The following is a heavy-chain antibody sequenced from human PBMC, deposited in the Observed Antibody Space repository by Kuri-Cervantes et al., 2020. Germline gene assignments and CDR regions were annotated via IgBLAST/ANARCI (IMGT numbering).Heavy chain of an antibody. CDR2: INHSGST. D-gene: IGHD3-9*01. CDR1: GGSFSGYY. J-gene: IGHJ3*02. Sequence: SETLSLTCVVYGGSFSGYYWSWISQPPGKGLEWIGEINHSGSTNYNPSLKSRFTISVDTSKNQFSLKLSAVTAADTAVFYCPRRLQYVVWLLSRGPNAFDIRGQGTMVTVSS. V-gene: IGHV4-34*01. CDR3: PRRLQYVVWLLSRGPNAFDI.